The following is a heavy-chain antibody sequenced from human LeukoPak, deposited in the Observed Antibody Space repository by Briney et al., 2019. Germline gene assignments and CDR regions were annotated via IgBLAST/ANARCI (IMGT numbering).Heavy chain of an antibody. D-gene: IGHD3-3*01. J-gene: IGHJ4*02. V-gene: IGHV3-23*01. Sequence: PGGSLRLSCAASGFTFSSYAMSSVRQAPGKGLEWVSAISGSGSSTYYADSVKGRCTIYRDNSKNTLYVQMNSLRAEDTAVYYCAKEYYDFWSGLYYFDYWGQGTLVTVSS. CDR2: ISGSGSST. CDR1: GFTFSSYA. CDR3: AKEYYDFWSGLYYFDY.